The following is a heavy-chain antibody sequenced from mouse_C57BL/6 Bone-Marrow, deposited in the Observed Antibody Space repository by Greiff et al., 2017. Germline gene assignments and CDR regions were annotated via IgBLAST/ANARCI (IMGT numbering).Heavy chain of an antibody. Sequence: VQLKESGAELVRPGASVKLSCTASGFNIKDDYMHWVKQRPEQGLEWIGWIDPENGDTEYASKFQGKATITADTSSNTAYLQLSSLTSEDTAVYYGTTVVAPYYAMDYWGQGTSVTVSS. CDR1: GFNIKDDY. D-gene: IGHD1-1*01. CDR3: TTVVAPYYAMDY. V-gene: IGHV14-4*01. J-gene: IGHJ4*01. CDR2: IDPENGDT.